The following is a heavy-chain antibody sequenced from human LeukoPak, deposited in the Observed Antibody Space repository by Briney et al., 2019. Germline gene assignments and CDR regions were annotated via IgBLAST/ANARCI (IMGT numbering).Heavy chain of an antibody. Sequence: PWGSLRLSCAASGFTFRSYWMHWVRQAPGKGLVWVSRVNTDGSSTSYADSVKGRFTISRDNSKNTLYLQMNSLRAEDTAVYYCARVKDTSYGMDVWGQGTTLTVSS. D-gene: IGHD2-15*01. V-gene: IGHV3-74*01. CDR3: ARVKDTSYGMDV. J-gene: IGHJ6*02. CDR2: VNTDGSST. CDR1: GFTFRSYW.